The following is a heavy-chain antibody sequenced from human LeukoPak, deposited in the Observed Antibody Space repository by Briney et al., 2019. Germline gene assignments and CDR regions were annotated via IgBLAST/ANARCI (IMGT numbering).Heavy chain of an antibody. J-gene: IGHJ4*02. CDR1: GYTFTGYY. V-gene: IGHV1-2*02. CDR3: ARERVAIFGVAGAAFDY. Sequence: ASVKVSCKASGYTFTGYYVHWVRQAPGQGLEWMGCINPNSGGTNYAQKFQGRVTMTRDTSISTAYMELSRLRSDDTAVYYCARERVAIFGVAGAAFDYWGQGTLVTVSS. D-gene: IGHD3-3*01. CDR2: INPNSGGT.